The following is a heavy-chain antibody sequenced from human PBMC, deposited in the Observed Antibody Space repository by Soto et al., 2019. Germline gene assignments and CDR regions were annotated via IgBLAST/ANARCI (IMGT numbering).Heavy chain of an antibody. Sequence: QVQLVESGGGVVQPGRSLRLSCAASRFTFSSYGMHWVRQAPGKGLEWLAIISYDGSEKYYADSAKGRFIISRDNSKNTLSLQINSLRGDDTAVYYCASQGYSYGRPYFDYWGQGTLVTVSS. CDR1: RFTFSSYG. D-gene: IGHD5-18*01. J-gene: IGHJ4*02. CDR3: ASQGYSYGRPYFDY. V-gene: IGHV3-30*03. CDR2: ISYDGSEK.